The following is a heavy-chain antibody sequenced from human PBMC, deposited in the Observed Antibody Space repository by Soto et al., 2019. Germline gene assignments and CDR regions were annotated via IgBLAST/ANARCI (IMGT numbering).Heavy chain of an antibody. CDR3: ALRDYYDSSGYYTFDY. Sequence: EASVKVSCKASGFTFTSSAVQWVRQARGQRLEWIGWIVVGSGNTNYAQKFQERVTITRDMSTSTAYMELSSLRSEDTAVYYCALRDYYDSSGYYTFDYWGQGTLVTVSS. CDR1: GFTFTSSA. V-gene: IGHV1-58*01. CDR2: IVVGSGNT. J-gene: IGHJ4*02. D-gene: IGHD3-22*01.